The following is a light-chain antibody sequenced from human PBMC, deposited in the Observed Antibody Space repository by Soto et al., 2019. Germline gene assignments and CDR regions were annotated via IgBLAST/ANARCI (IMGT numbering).Light chain of an antibody. CDR3: QHYTNWPPIT. CDR1: QSIGSN. CDR2: AAS. V-gene: IGKV3-15*01. J-gene: IGKJ5*01. Sequence: ILMTQSPVTLSVSPGDSATLSCRASQSIGSNLAWYQQKPGQAPRLLIYAASTRVTGLPGRFSGRGSGTEFTLTISGLQSEDFAIYYCQHYTNWPPITFSQGTRLEIK.